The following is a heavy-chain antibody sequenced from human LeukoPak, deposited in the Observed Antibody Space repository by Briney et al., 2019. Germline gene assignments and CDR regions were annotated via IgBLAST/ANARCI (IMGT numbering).Heavy chain of an antibody. V-gene: IGHV1-2*02. CDR3: ARERTLTSCYDY. CDR2: INLNSGGT. J-gene: IGHJ4*02. CDR1: GYTFTGYY. D-gene: IGHD2-15*01. Sequence: GASVKVSCKASGYTFTGYYMHWVRQAPGQGLEWMGWINLNSGGTNYAQKFQGRVTMTRDTSISTAYMELSRLRSDDTAVYYCARERTLTSCYDYWGQGTLVTVSS.